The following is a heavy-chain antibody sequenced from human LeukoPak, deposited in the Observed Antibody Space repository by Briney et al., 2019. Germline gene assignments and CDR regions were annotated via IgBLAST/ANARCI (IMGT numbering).Heavy chain of an antibody. CDR2: IYTSGST. V-gene: IGHV4-61*02. CDR3: ARGSVAVSSWFDP. CDR1: GGSISSGSYY. Sequence: PSQTLSLTCTVSGGSISSGSYYWSWIRQPAGKGLEWIGRIYTSGSTNYNPSLKSRVTISVDTSKNQFSLKLSSVTAADTAVYYCARGSVAVSSWFDPWGQGTLVTVSS. J-gene: IGHJ5*02. D-gene: IGHD6-19*01.